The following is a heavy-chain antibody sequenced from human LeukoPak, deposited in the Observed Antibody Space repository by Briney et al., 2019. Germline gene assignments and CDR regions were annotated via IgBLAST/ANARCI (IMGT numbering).Heavy chain of an antibody. V-gene: IGHV1-46*01. D-gene: IGHD5-24*01. CDR1: GYTFTSYY. CDR2: INPSGGST. J-gene: IGHJ4*02. Sequence: ASVKVSCKASGYTFTSYYMHWVRQAPGQGLEWMGIINPSGGSTSYAQKFQGRVTMTRDTSTSTVYMELSSLRSEDTAVYYCARDPITVEMATILDYWGQGTLVTVPS. CDR3: ARDPITVEMATILDY.